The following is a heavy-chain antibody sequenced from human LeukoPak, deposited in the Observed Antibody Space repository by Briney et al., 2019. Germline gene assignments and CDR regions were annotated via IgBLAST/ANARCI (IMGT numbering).Heavy chain of an antibody. CDR1: GFTFSDYY. J-gene: IGHJ6*03. CDR2: ISSSGSTI. CDR3: AKDGGEYYDILTGYYPRLYYMDV. Sequence: GGSLRLSCAASGFTFSDYYMSWIRQAPGKGLEWVSYISSSGSTIYYADSVKGRFTISRDNSKNTLYLQMNSLRAEDTAVYYCAKDGGEYYDILTGYYPRLYYMDVWGKGTTVTISS. V-gene: IGHV3-11*01. D-gene: IGHD3-9*01.